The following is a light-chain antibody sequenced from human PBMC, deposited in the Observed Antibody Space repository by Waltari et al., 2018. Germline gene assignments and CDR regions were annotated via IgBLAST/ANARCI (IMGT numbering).Light chain of an antibody. CDR2: DVS. CDR3: CSYAGSYTWV. V-gene: IGLV2-11*01. Sequence: QAALTQPPSVFGSPGPSVTITCTGPSSHVGGYNYVSWHQQPPGKPPQLMIYDVSKRPAGVPDRFSCSKSGNTASLTISVLQAEDEADYYCCSYAGSYTWVFGGGTKLTVL. CDR1: SSHVGGYNY. J-gene: IGLJ3*02.